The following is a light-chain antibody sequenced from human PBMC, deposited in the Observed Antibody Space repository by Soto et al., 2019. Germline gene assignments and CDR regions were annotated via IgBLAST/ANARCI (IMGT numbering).Light chain of an antibody. Sequence: QSVLTQPASVSGSPGQSITISCTGTSSDVGGYNYVSWYQQHPGKAPKLMIYDVSNRPSGVSNRFSGSKSGNTASLTISGLQAEDEADHYCSSYTSSSTLPFGGGTKLTVL. CDR2: DVS. J-gene: IGLJ2*01. CDR3: SSYTSSSTLP. CDR1: SSDVGGYNY. V-gene: IGLV2-14*01.